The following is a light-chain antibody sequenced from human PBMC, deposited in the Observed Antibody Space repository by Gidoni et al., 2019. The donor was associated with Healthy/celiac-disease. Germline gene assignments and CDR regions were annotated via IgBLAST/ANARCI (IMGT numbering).Light chain of an antibody. V-gene: IGKV1-5*03. CDR2: KAS. J-gene: IGKJ1*01. CDR3: QQYNSYWTWT. CDR1: QSISSW. Sequence: DIQMTQSPSTMSASVGDRVTITCRASQSISSWLAWYQQKPGKAPKLLIYKASSLESGVPSRFSGSGSGTEFTLTISSLQPDDFATYYCQQYNSYWTWTFGQXTKVEIK.